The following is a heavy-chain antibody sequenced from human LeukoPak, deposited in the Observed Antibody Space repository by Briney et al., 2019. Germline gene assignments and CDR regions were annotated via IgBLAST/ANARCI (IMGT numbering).Heavy chain of an antibody. CDR1: GGSISSSSYY. CDR3: ARAYAGYASRFDY. V-gene: IGHV4-39*07. Sequence: SETLSLTCSVSGGSISSSSYYWGWIRQPPGKGLEWIGSIYYSGNTYNNPSLKSRVTVSVDTSRNQFSLKLSSVIEADTAVYYCARAYAGYASRFDYWGQGILVTVSS. CDR2: IYYSGNT. D-gene: IGHD1-1*01. J-gene: IGHJ4*02.